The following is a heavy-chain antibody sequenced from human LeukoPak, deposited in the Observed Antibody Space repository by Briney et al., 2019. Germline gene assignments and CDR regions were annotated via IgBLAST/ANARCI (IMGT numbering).Heavy chain of an antibody. CDR2: ISGGGGSR. CDR1: GFTFTSYA. CDR3: RAYYYDSSGPSHDY. D-gene: IGHD3-22*01. J-gene: IGHJ4*02. V-gene: IGHV3-23*01. Sequence: GGSLRLSCVVSGFTFTSYAVTWVRQAPGKGLEWVSGISGGGGSRYYADSVRGRFTVSRDDSRNTIYLQMNSLRAEDTAVYYCRAYYYDSSGPSHDYWGQGTLVTVSS.